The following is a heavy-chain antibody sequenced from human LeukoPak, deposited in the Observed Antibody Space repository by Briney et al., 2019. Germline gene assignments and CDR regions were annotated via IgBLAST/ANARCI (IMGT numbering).Heavy chain of an antibody. CDR3: VRGIDY. CDR1: GFTFSSDW. Sequence: PGGSLRLSCAVSGFTFSSDWMSWVRQAPGKELEWVATINQDGSGRDYVDSVKGRFTISRDNAKNSLFLQMNNLRAEDTASYYCVRGIDYWGQGTLVTVSS. CDR2: INQDGSGR. J-gene: IGHJ4*02. V-gene: IGHV3-7*05.